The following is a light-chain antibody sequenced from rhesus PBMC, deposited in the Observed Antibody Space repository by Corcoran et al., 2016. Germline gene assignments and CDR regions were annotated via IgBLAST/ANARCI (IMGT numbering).Light chain of an antibody. V-gene: IGKV1-25*01. Sequence: DIQMTQYPSSLSASVGDTVTITCRASQGISSYLAWYQQKPGKAPKLLIYKASTLKSGVPSRFSGSGSGTDVTLTISSLQPEDFATYYCQQHNSYPYSFGQGTKVEIK. J-gene: IGKJ2*01. CDR3: QQHNSYPYS. CDR1: QGISSY. CDR2: KAS.